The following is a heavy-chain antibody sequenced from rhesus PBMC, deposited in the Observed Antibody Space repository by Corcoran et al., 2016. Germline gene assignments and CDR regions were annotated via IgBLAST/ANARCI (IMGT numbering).Heavy chain of an antibody. CDR1: GGSICSSY. Sequence: QLQLQESGPGLVKPSETPSVTCAVSGGSICSSYWSWIRQASAQGVEWIGYIYGSGSSTKYHPSLESRVTLSVDTSENQFSLKLGSVTAADTAVYYCVRDGRKAGTSSRFDVWGPGVLGTVSS. V-gene: IGHV4-169*02. CDR2: IYGSGSST. J-gene: IGHJ5-1*01. D-gene: IGHD1-20*01. CDR3: VRDGRKAGTSSRFDV.